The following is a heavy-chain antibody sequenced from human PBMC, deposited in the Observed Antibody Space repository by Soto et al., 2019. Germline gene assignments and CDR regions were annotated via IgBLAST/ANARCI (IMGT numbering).Heavy chain of an antibody. D-gene: IGHD3-22*01. CDR1: GGSFTDYY. J-gene: IGHJ6*02. V-gene: IGHV4-34*01. CDR3: ARGEYDSSGLYSWAPLGFDV. CDR2: INHSASS. Sequence: QVQLRQWGAGLLKPSETLVLTCAVSGGSFTDYYWGWIRQSPGKGLEWIGEINHSASSTYHPSLPSRVTILVDTSKKQFSLRLTSVTAADTAMYYCARGEYDSSGLYSWAPLGFDVWGQGTTVTVSS.